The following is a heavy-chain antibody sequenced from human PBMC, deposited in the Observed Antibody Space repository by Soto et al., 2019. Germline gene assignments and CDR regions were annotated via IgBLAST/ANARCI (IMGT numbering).Heavy chain of an antibody. CDR2: TNPGTGNG. CDR3: ATECRRAPG. D-gene: IGHD2-2*01. V-gene: IGHV1-8*01. Sequence: QVQLVQSGPEVKKPGASVKVSCKASGYTFTSYDINWVRQATGQGLEWMGWTNPGTGNGGYAQKFQGRVTMTTDTSISTAYMELNNLMSEDTAVYYCATECRRAPGWGQGTLLTVSS. J-gene: IGHJ4*01. CDR1: GYTFTSYD.